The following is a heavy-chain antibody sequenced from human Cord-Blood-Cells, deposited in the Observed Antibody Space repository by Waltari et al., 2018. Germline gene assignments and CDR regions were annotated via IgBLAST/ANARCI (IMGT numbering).Heavy chain of an antibody. Sequence: QVQLQQWGAGQLKPSETLSLTCAVSGGSFRGYYWSWLRQPPGKGLAWIGEINHSGSTNYNPSLKSRVTISVDTSKTQFSLKLSSVTAADTAVYYCASNAVVVPAAIPAAFDIWGQGTMVTVSS. V-gene: IGHV4-34*01. CDR2: INHSGST. CDR3: ASNAVVVPAAIPAAFDI. CDR1: GGSFRGYY. D-gene: IGHD2-2*01. J-gene: IGHJ3*02.